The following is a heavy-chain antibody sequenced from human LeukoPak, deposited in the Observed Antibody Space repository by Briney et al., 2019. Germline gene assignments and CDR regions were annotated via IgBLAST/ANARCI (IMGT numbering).Heavy chain of an antibody. D-gene: IGHD2-2*01. V-gene: IGHV1-69*13. Sequence: GASVKVSCKASGYTFTSYGISWVRQAPGQGLEWMGGIIPIFGTANYAQKFQGRVTITADESTSTAYMELSSLRSEDTAVYYCAREGERDCSSTSCYYFDYWGQGTLVTVSS. CDR3: AREGERDCSSTSCYYFDY. CDR1: GYTFTSYG. J-gene: IGHJ4*02. CDR2: IIPIFGTA.